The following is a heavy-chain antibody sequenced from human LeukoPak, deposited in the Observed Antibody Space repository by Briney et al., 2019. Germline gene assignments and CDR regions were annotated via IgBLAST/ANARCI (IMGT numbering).Heavy chain of an antibody. CDR1: GYTFTSYD. CDR2: MNPNSGNT. CDR3: ARRDDILTGYSFDY. D-gene: IGHD3-9*01. Sequence: ASVKVSCKASGYTFTSYDINWVRQATGQGLEWMGWMNPNSGNTGYAQKFQGRVTMTRNTSISTAYMELSSLRSEDTAVYYCARRDDILTGYSFDYWGQGTLVTVSS. J-gene: IGHJ4*02. V-gene: IGHV1-8*01.